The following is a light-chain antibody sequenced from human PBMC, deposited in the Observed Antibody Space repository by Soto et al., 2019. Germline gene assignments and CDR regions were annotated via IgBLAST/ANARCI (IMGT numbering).Light chain of an antibody. CDR3: QQYKSYPWT. Sequence: IRMTQSPSSLSASTGDRVTITCRASQSISTWLAWYQQKPGKAPKVLIYDASSLESGVPSRFSGSGSGTEFTLTISSLQPDDFATYYCQQYKSYPWTYGQGTKVDIK. V-gene: IGKV1-5*01. J-gene: IGKJ1*01. CDR2: DAS. CDR1: QSISTW.